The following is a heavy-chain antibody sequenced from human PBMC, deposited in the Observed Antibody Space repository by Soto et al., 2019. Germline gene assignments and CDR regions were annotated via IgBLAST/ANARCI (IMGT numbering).Heavy chain of an antibody. CDR3: ARQTYYDYWRQNWFDS. D-gene: IGHD3-3*01. J-gene: IGHJ5*01. V-gene: IGHV4-4*07. CDR2: IYATGNT. CDR1: GGSVKIDY. Sequence: PSETLSLTCTVSGGSVKIDYWNWIRQPAGKGLEWIGRIYATGNTNYNPSLSSRVTMSVDTSKNEFSLNLGSVTAADTAIYYCARQTYYDYWRQNWFDSWGQGTPVT.